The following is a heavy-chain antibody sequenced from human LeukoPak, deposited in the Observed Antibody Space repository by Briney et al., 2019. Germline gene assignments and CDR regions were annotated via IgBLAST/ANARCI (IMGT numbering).Heavy chain of an antibody. V-gene: IGHV4-39*01. CDR2: IYYSGST. J-gene: IGHJ6*03. CDR3: PRYRYCSSTSCYAPYYYYYMDV. Sequence: PSETLSLTCTVSGGSISSSSYFWGWIRQPPGKGREWIGSIYYSGSTYYNPSLNSRVTISVDTSKHQFSLKPSSVTAADPGVSYCPRYRYCSSTSCYAPYYYYYMDVWGKGTTVTVSS. D-gene: IGHD2-2*01. CDR1: GGSISSSSYF.